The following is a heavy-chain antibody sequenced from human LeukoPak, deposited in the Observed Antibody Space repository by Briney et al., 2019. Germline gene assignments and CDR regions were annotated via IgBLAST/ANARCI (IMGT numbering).Heavy chain of an antibody. CDR1: GYSISSGYY. CDR3: ARDLGGNDFWSGYLDY. CDR2: IYHSGST. Sequence: SETLSLTCTVSGYSISSGYYWGWIRQPPGKGLEWIGSIYHSGSTYYNPSLKSRVTMSVDTSKNQFSLKLSSVTAADTAVYYCARDLGGNDFWSGYLDYWGQGTLVTVSS. D-gene: IGHD3-3*01. V-gene: IGHV4-38-2*02. J-gene: IGHJ4*02.